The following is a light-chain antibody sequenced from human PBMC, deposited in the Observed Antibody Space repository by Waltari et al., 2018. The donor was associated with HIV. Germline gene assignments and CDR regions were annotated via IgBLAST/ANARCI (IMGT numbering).Light chain of an antibody. V-gene: IGLV10-54*04. Sequence: QAGLTQPPSVSKALGQTATLTCTGDKNNVGFQGAAWLKHHQGHPPKLLSYRGNNRPSGVPGRFSASTSGKTASLNITGLQADDEADYFCSSWYTRLNGWVFGGGTHLTVL. J-gene: IGLJ3*02. CDR2: RGN. CDR1: KNNVGFQG. CDR3: SSWYTRLNGWV.